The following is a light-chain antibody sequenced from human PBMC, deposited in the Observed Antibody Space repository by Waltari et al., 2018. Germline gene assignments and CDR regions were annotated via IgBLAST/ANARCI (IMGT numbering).Light chain of an antibody. CDR3: AAWDDSLNAWV. J-gene: IGLJ3*02. V-gene: IGLV1-44*01. Sequence: QSVLTQPPSASGAPGQSVTISCSGSTSNIGSSTVNWYQQLPGTAPKLLISIHNERPSGVPDRFYGSTSGTSASLAISGLQSEDEADYYCAAWDDSLNAWVFGGGTKLTVL. CDR1: TSNIGSST. CDR2: IHN.